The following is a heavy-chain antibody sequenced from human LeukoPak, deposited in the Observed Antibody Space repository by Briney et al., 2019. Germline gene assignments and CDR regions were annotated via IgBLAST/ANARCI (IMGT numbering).Heavy chain of an antibody. V-gene: IGHV1-2*02. CDR1: GYTFTGYY. Sequence: ASVKVSCKASGYTFTGYYMHWVRQAPRQGLEWMGWIYPNSGGTNYAQKFQGRVTMTRDTSITTAYMELGSLRSDDTAVYYCARDLDASSSLDFWGQGTLVTVSS. D-gene: IGHD6-6*01. CDR3: ARDLDASSSLDF. CDR2: IYPNSGGT. J-gene: IGHJ4*02.